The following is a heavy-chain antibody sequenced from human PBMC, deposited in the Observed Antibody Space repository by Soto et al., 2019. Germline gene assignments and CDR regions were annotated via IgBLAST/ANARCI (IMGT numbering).Heavy chain of an antibody. CDR1: GYTFTSYG. Sequence: ASVKVSCKASGYTFTSYGISWVRQAPGQGLEWMGWISAYNGNTNYAQKLQGRVTMTTDKSTSTAYMELRSLRSDDTAVYYCARDALSSRWRPWYFDIWGRGTLVTVSS. CDR2: ISAYNGNT. J-gene: IGHJ2*01. D-gene: IGHD6-13*01. V-gene: IGHV1-18*04. CDR3: ARDALSSRWRPWYFDI.